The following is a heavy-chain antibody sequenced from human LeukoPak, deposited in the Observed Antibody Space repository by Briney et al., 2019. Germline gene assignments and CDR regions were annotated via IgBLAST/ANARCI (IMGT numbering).Heavy chain of an antibody. Sequence: GGSLRLSCAASGFTFSRYGMHWVRQAPGKGLEWVAVISYDGSNKYYADSVKGRFTISRDNSKNTLYLQMNSLRAEDTAVYYCAKETSMVRGVIMSFDYWGQGTLVTVSS. J-gene: IGHJ4*02. CDR3: AKETSMVRGVIMSFDY. D-gene: IGHD3-10*01. CDR2: ISYDGSNK. CDR1: GFTFSRYG. V-gene: IGHV3-30*18.